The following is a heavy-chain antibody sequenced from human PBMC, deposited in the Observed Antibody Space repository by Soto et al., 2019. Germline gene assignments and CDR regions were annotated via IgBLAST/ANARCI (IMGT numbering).Heavy chain of an antibody. CDR2: INPNSGGT. CDR3: ARDRGSSSYYFDY. J-gene: IGHJ4*02. Sequence: ASVKVSCKASGYTFTGYYMHWVRQAPGQGLEWMGWINPNSGGTNYAQKFQGWVTMTRDTSISTAYMELSRLRSDDTAVYYCARDRGSSSYYFDYWGQGTLVTVPQ. V-gene: IGHV1-2*04. D-gene: IGHD6-6*01. CDR1: GYTFTGYY.